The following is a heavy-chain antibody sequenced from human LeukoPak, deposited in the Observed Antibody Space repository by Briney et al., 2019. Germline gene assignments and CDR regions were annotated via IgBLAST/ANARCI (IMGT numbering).Heavy chain of an antibody. V-gene: IGHV4-4*09. CDR3: ARKAPKKGWFDP. J-gene: IGHJ5*02. CDR2: THPSGNT. Sequence: SETLSLTCTVSGASNNSYYWSWIRQPPGKGLEWIGYTHPSGNTNYSPSLKSRVTISMDTSTNQFSLKVRSVTAADTAVYYCARKAPKKGWFDPWGQGTPVTVSS. CDR1: GASNNSYY.